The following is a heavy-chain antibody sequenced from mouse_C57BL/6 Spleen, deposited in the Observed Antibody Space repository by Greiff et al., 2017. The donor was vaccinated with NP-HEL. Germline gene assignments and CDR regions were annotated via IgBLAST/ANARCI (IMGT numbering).Heavy chain of an antibody. CDR1: GYTFTSYW. Sequence: QVQLQQPGAELVRPGSSVKLSCKASGYTFTSYWMHRVKQRPIQGLEWIGNIDPSDSETHYNQKFKDKATLTVDKSSSTAYMQLSSLTSEDSAVYYCARGHTYYDYDVGRMDYWGQGTSVTVSS. V-gene: IGHV1-52*01. J-gene: IGHJ4*01. CDR3: ARGHTYYDYDVGRMDY. CDR2: IDPSDSET. D-gene: IGHD2-4*01.